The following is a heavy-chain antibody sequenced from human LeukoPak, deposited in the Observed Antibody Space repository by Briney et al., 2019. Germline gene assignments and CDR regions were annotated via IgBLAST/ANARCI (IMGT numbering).Heavy chain of an antibody. CDR3: ARDYLVRGVIIRAFDY. D-gene: IGHD3-10*01. V-gene: IGHV3-21*01. CDR2: ISSSSSYI. CDR1: GFTFSSYS. J-gene: IGHJ4*02. Sequence: GGSLRLSCVASGFTFSSYSMNWVRQAPGKGLEWVSSISSSSSYIYYADSVKGRFTISRDNAKNSLYLQMNSLRAEDTAVYYCARDYLVRGVIIRAFDYWGQGTLVTVSS.